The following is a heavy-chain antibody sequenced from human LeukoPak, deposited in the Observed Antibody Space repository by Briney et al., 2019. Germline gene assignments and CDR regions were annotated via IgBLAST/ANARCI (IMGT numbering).Heavy chain of an antibody. J-gene: IGHJ3*02. V-gene: IGHV1-69*05. Sequence: SVKVSCKASGGSFSSYAFSWVRQAPGQGLEWMGRIIPIFGTTNYAQKFQGRVTMTRDTSISTAYMELSRLRSDDTAVYYCASKWVTYYYNSSYYHYPTDVFDIWGQGTMVTVSS. D-gene: IGHD3-22*01. CDR3: ASKWVTYYYNSSYYHYPTDVFDI. CDR1: GGSFSSYA. CDR2: IIPIFGTT.